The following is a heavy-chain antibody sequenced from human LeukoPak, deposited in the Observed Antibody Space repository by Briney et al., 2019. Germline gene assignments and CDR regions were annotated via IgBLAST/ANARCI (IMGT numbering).Heavy chain of an antibody. V-gene: IGHV3-48*03. CDR1: GGTSSRYE. J-gene: IGHJ4*02. CDR2: TARSGGDI. D-gene: IGHD5-12*01. Sequence: PGGSLRLSCVVSGGTSSRYEMHWVRQAPGKGLEWVSYTARSGGDIHYAPSARRRFTISSDPAAHSVFLQMNNLTAEHTAVYYCARGRILALESFFDLWGQGTLVTVSS. CDR3: ARGRILALESFFDL.